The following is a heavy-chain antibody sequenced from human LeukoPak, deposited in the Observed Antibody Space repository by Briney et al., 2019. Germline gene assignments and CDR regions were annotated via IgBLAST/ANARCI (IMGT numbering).Heavy chain of an antibody. D-gene: IGHD2-15*01. J-gene: IGHJ4*02. CDR2: ISYDGSNK. Sequence: PGGSLRLSCAASGFTFSSYGMHWVRQAPGKGLEWVAVISYDGSNKYYADSVKGRFTISRDNSKNTLYLQMNSLRAEDTAVYYCAEDRCSGGSCVFDYWGQGTLVTVSP. CDR1: GFTFSSYG. V-gene: IGHV3-30*18. CDR3: AEDRCSGGSCVFDY.